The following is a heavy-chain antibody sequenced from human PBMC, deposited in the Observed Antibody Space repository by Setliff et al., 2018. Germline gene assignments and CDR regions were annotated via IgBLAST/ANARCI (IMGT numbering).Heavy chain of an antibody. CDR3: AKVPITKVYFYMDV. D-gene: IGHD3-10*01. CDR2: SSTSGCT. J-gene: IGHJ6*03. V-gene: IGHV4-4*08. Sequence: PSETLSLTCTVSGGSISGDSWSWIRQPPGKGLEWIGYSSTSGCTNCNPSLESRVTISVDTSKNQLSLKLSSVTAADTAVYYCAKVPITKVYFYMDVWGKGTTVTVSS. CDR1: GGSISGDS.